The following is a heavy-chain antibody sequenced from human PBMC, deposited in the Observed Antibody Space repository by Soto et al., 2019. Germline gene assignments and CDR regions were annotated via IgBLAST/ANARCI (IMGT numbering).Heavy chain of an antibody. D-gene: IGHD3-9*01. V-gene: IGHV4-30-2*01. CDR1: GGSISSGGYS. Sequence: SETLSLTCAVSGGSISSGGYSWXWIRQPPGKGLEWIGYIYHSGSTYYNPSLKSRVTISVDRSKNQFSLKLSSVTAADTAVYYCARGGNDYDILTGYYLGLGWFDPWGQGTLVTVSS. CDR2: IYHSGST. J-gene: IGHJ5*02. CDR3: ARGGNDYDILTGYYLGLGWFDP.